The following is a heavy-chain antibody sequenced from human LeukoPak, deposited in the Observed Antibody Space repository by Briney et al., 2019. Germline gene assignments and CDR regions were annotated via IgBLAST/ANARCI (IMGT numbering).Heavy chain of an antibody. CDR1: GGSISSYY. Sequence: SETLSLTCTVSGGSISSYYWSWIRQPAGNELEWIGRIHTIGSTNYNPSLKSRVTMSVDTSKNQFSLKLSSVTAADTAVYYCARDPIVGGIGNWSDPWGQGTLVTVSS. J-gene: IGHJ5*02. V-gene: IGHV4-4*07. D-gene: IGHD1-26*01. CDR3: ARDPIVGGIGNWSDP. CDR2: IHTIGST.